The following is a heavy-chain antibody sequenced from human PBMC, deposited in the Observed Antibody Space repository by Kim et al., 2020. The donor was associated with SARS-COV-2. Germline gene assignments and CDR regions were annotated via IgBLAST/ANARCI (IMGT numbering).Heavy chain of an antibody. Sequence: SETLSLTCTVSGGSISSSSYYWGWIRHPPGKGLEWIGSIYYSGSTYYNPSLKSRVTISVDTSKNQFSLKLSSVTAADTAVYYCARGPWGVVTAPSFDYWGQGTLVTVSS. CDR3: ARGPWGVVTAPSFDY. CDR1: GGSISSSSYY. CDR2: IYYSGST. D-gene: IGHD2-21*02. J-gene: IGHJ4*02. V-gene: IGHV4-39*01.